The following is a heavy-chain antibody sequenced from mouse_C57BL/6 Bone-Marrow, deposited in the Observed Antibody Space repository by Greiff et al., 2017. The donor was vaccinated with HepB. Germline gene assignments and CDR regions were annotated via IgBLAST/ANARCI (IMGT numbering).Heavy chain of an antibody. V-gene: IGHV1-80*01. J-gene: IGHJ3*01. Sequence: LVEPGASVKISCKASGYAFSSYWMNWVKQRPGKGLEWIGQIYPGDGDTNYNGKFKGKATLTADKSSSTAYMQLSSLTSEDSAVYFCARKDYYGNPFAYWGQGTLVTVSA. CDR1: GYAFSSYW. CDR2: IYPGDGDT. CDR3: ARKDYYGNPFAY. D-gene: IGHD2-1*01.